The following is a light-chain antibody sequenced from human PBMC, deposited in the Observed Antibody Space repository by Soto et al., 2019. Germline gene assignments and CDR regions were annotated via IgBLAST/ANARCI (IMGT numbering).Light chain of an antibody. CDR3: LKRYSWPPVT. J-gene: IGKJ5*01. CDR2: CAS. Sequence: IVLTPSPGTLSFSPGGSAPLSCRASQRVSRNYVAWYQQKPGQAPRLLIYCASSRASGIPDRLSGSGSGTDFTITISSLEPEDFAVYYGLKRYSWPPVTLGQGKRLEI. V-gene: IGKV3D-20*02. CDR1: QRVSRNY.